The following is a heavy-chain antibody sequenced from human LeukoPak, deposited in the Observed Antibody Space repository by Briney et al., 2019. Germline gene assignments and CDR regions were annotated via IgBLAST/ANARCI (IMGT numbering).Heavy chain of an antibody. CDR3: AIPRKGPYYFDY. J-gene: IGHJ4*02. CDR1: GYTFTGYY. V-gene: IGHV1-2*02. Sequence: ASVKVSCKASGYTFTGYYMHWVRQAPGQGLEWMEWINPNSGGTNYAQKFQGRVTMTRDTSISTAYMELSRLRSDDTAVYYCAIPRKGPYYFDYWGQGTLVTVSS. CDR2: INPNSGGT.